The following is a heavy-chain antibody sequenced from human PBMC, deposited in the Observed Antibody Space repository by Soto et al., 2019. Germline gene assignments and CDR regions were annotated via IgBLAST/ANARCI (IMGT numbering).Heavy chain of an antibody. CDR1: GFTFSTYW. Sequence: GGSLRLSCAASGFTFSTYWMHWVRQVPGKGLEWVSHIDNEGISTSYADSVKGRFTISRDNAKNTLYLQMNSLRAEDTAVYYCAKDDSGSYPAFHYWGQGPLVTVS. J-gene: IGHJ4*02. CDR2: IDNEGIST. D-gene: IGHD1-26*01. CDR3: AKDDSGSYPAFHY. V-gene: IGHV3-74*01.